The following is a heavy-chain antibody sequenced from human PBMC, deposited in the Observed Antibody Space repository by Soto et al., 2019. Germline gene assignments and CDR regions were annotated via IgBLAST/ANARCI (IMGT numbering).Heavy chain of an antibody. V-gene: IGHV4-4*07. CDR2: IDTSGTT. CDR1: GGSISSYY. D-gene: IGHD3-10*01. CDR3: ARGPRGYVYYHGMDV. J-gene: IGHJ6*02. Sequence: ETLSLTCTVSGGSISSYYVSWIRQSAGKGLEWIGRIDTSGTTNYNPSLKSRVTMSVDASKNHFSLNLSSVTAADTAVYYCARGPRGYVYYHGMDVWGQGTTVTVSS.